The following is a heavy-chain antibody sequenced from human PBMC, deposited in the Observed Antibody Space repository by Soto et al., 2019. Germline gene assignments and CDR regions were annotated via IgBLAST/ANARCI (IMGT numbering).Heavy chain of an antibody. CDR1: GYTFTSYD. CDR3: ALHPDSSGWYNPHFDY. J-gene: IGHJ4*02. CDR2: MNPNSGNT. Sequence: ASVKVSCKASGYTFTSYDINWVRQATGQGLEWMGWMNPNSGNTGYAQKFQGRVTMTRNTSISTAYMELSSLRSEDTAVYYCALHPDSSGWYNPHFDYWGQGTLVTVSS. D-gene: IGHD6-19*01. V-gene: IGHV1-8*01.